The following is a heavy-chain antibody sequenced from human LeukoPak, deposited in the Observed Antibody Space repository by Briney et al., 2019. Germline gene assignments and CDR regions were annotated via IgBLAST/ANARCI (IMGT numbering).Heavy chain of an antibody. Sequence: GGSLSLSCAVSGFNVSDNYMSWVRQAPGKGLEWVSLIYSGETTLYADSVKGRFTISRDISKNTLYLQMNSLGAEDTAMYYCARRAGGYSHPYDYWGQGTLVTVSS. D-gene: IGHD4-23*01. J-gene: IGHJ4*02. CDR3: ARRAGGYSHPYDY. CDR1: GFNVSDNY. CDR2: IYSGETT. V-gene: IGHV3-53*01.